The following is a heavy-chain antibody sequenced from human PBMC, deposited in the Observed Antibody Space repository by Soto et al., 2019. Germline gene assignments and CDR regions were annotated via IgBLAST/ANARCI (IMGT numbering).Heavy chain of an antibody. CDR1: GFSLITTALS. Sequence: GSGPTLVNTTQTLALTCTGSGFSLITTALSVDWIRQPPGKALEWLAFISWDDDKRYSTSLKARLTVPKDTSKNQVVLTMTDMEPGEQATYYCGNRDRSWETRGECDFRDQRTRVTVSA. D-gene: IGHD3-16*01. CDR3: GNRDRSWETRGECDF. V-gene: IGHV2-5*02. CDR2: ISWDDDK. J-gene: IGHJ4*02.